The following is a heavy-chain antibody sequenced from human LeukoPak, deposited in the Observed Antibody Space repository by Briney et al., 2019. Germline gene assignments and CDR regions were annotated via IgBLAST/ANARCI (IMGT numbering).Heavy chain of an antibody. CDR3: ARGECSSTSCYTGNYYYYMDV. V-gene: IGHV4-61*02. Sequence: SETLSLTCTVSGGSISSGSYYWSWIRQPAGKGLEWIGRIYTSRSTNYNPSLKSRVTISVDTSKNQFSLKLSSVTAADTAVYYCARGECSSTSCYTGNYYYYMDVWGKGTTVTVSS. CDR1: GGSISSGSYY. CDR2: IYTSRST. J-gene: IGHJ6*03. D-gene: IGHD2-2*02.